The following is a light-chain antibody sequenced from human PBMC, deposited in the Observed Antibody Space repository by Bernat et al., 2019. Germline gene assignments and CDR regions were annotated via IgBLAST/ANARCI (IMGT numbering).Light chain of an antibody. CDR3: QKYNSVPHT. CDR1: QGIGNN. Sequence: DIQMTQSPSSLSASVGERVTMTCRASQGIGNNLAWYQQKPGKVPKLLIYAASSLQSWGPSRFSGSGSGTDFTLTISSLQPEDVATYYCQKYNSVPHTFGQRSKLEIK. CDR2: AAS. J-gene: IGKJ2*01. V-gene: IGKV1-27*01.